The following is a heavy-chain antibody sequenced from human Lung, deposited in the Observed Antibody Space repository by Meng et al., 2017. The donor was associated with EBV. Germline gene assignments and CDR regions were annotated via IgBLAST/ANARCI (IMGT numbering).Heavy chain of an antibody. CDR2: IIPIFGTA. Sequence: QVELGQSGAEVKEPGSAVKGSCKASGCTFSSYAISWVRQAPGQGLEWMGGIIPIFGTANYAQKVQGRVTITADESTSTAYMELSSLRSEDTAVYYCARDRDLNWFDPWGQGTLVTVSS. CDR3: ARDRDLNWFDP. J-gene: IGHJ5*02. CDR1: GCTFSSYA. V-gene: IGHV1-69*01.